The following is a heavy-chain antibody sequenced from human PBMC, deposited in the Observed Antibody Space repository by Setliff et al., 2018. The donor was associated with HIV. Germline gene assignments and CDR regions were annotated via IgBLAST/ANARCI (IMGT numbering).Heavy chain of an antibody. CDR3: AKERYIYGALNYFDY. Sequence: GGSLRLSCAVSGFTFSSYTMDWVRRAPGKGLEWVALIYYDGSTEYYADSVKGRFTISRDNSKNTLYLQMNSLRVEDTAVYYCAKERYIYGALNYFDYWGQGTMVTVSS. D-gene: IGHD5-18*01. CDR1: GFTFSSYT. CDR2: IYYDGSTE. J-gene: IGHJ4*02. V-gene: IGHV3-33*06.